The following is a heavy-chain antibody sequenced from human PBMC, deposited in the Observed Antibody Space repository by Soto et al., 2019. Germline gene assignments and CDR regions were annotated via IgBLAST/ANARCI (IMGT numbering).Heavy chain of an antibody. V-gene: IGHV3-30*18. CDR2: ISYDGSNK. J-gene: IGHJ4*02. D-gene: IGHD2-15*01. CDR3: AKTWPGYCSGGSCPRSYYFDY. Sequence: GGSLRLSCAASGFTFSSYGMHWVRQAPGKGLEWVAVISYDGSNKYYADSVKGRFTISRDNSKNTLYLQMNSLRAEDKAEYYCAKTWPGYCSGGSCPRSYYFDYWGQGTLVTVSS. CDR1: GFTFSSYG.